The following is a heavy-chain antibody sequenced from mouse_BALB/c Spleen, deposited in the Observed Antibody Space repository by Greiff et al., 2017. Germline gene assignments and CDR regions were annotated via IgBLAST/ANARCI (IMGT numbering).Heavy chain of an antibody. CDR1: GYTFTDYA. CDR2: ISTYYGDA. Sequence: VQLQQSGAELVRPGVSVKISCKGSGYTFTDYAMHWVKQSHAKSLEWIGVISTYYGDASYNQKFKGKATMTVDKSSSTAYMELARLTSEDSAIYYCAREGNYNYCDYWGQGTTLTVSA. D-gene: IGHD2-1*01. V-gene: IGHV1S137*01. CDR3: AREGNYNYCDY. J-gene: IGHJ2*01.